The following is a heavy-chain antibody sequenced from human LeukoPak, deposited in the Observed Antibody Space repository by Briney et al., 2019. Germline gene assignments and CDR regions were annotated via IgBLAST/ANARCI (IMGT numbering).Heavy chain of an antibody. Sequence: ASVKVSCKASGYTFTSYGISWVRQAPGQGLEWMGWISAYNGNTNHAQKLQGRVTMTTDTSTSTAYMELRSLRSDDTAVYYCARDLRGYSGYDLDYWGQGTLVTVSS. CDR3: ARDLRGYSGYDLDY. CDR1: GYTFTSYG. CDR2: ISAYNGNT. V-gene: IGHV1-18*01. D-gene: IGHD5-12*01. J-gene: IGHJ4*02.